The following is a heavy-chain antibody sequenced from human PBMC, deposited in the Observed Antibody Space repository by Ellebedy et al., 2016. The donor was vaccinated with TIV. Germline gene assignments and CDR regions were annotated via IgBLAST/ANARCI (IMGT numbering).Heavy chain of an antibody. CDR3: ARALGGGHCY. J-gene: IGHJ4*02. CDR2: IKQDGSEK. V-gene: IGHV3-7*01. CDR1: GFTFSAYW. Sequence: GGSLRPSXAASGFTFSAYWMHWVRQAPGKGLEWVANIKQDGSEKYYVDSVKGRFTISRDNAKNSLYLQMNSLRAEDTAVYYCARALGGGHCYWGQGTLVTVSS. D-gene: IGHD2-21*02.